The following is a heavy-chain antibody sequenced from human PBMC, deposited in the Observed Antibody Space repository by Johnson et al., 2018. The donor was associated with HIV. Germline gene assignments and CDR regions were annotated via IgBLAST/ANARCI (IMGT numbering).Heavy chain of an antibody. J-gene: IGHJ3*02. CDR3: AGGYGSGSGDAFDI. D-gene: IGHD3-10*01. V-gene: IGHV3-7*04. CDR1: GFTFSNAW. Sequence: VQLVESGGGVVRPGGSLRLSCAASGFTFSNAWMSWVRQAPGKGLEWVANIKQDGSEKYYVDSVKGRFTISRDNAKNSLYLQMNSLRAEDTAVYYCAGGYGSGSGDAFDIWGQGTMVTVSS. CDR2: IKQDGSEK.